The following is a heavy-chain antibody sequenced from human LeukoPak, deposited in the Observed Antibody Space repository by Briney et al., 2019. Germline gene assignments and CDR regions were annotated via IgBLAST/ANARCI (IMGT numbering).Heavy chain of an antibody. V-gene: IGHV4-39*01. Sequence: SETLSLTCSVAGGSISSSNYNWGWIRQPPGKGLEWIGSIYYSGTTYYNPSLKSRVTISVDTSKKQFSLKLRSVTAADTAVYYCARHEWGITNAFDIWGQGTMVTVSS. J-gene: IGHJ3*02. CDR2: IYYSGTT. CDR3: ARHEWGITNAFDI. CDR1: GGSISSSNYN. D-gene: IGHD1-14*01.